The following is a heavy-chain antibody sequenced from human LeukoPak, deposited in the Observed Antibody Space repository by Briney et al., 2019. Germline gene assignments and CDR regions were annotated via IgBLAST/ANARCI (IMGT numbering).Heavy chain of an antibody. J-gene: IGHJ4*02. Sequence: GGSLRLSCAASGFTFSTYAMSWVRQAPGKGLEWVSAISGSGGSTYYADSVKGRFSISRDNSKDTLYLQMNSLRAEDTAVYYCAKERSSSGYYDYWGQGTLVTVSS. D-gene: IGHD3-22*01. CDR2: ISGSGGST. CDR1: GFTFSTYA. CDR3: AKERSSSGYYDY. V-gene: IGHV3-23*01.